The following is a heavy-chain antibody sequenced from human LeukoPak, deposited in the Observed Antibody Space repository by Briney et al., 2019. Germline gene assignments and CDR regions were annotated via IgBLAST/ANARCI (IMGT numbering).Heavy chain of an antibody. Sequence: GGSLRLSCAASGFTFSDYYMSWIRQAPGKGLEWVSTISGSGGSTYYADSVKGRFTISRDNSKNTLFVQINSLRAEDTAIYYCAKGGLHYDSSAYYNYWGQGTLVTVSS. CDR3: AKGGLHYDSSAYYNY. CDR1: GFTFSDYY. CDR2: ISGSGGST. J-gene: IGHJ4*02. V-gene: IGHV3-23*01. D-gene: IGHD3-22*01.